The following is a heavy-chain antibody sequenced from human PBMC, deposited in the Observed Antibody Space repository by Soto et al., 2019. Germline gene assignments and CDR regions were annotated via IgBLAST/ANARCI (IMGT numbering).Heavy chain of an antibody. CDR3: AREAMIVAFDY. CDR1: GFTFSSYE. CDR2: ISSSGSTI. J-gene: IGHJ4*02. D-gene: IGHD3-22*01. V-gene: IGHV3-48*03. Sequence: GGSLRLSCAASGFTFSSYEMNWVRQAPGKGLEWASYISSSGSTIYYADSVKGRFTISRDNAENSLYLQMNSLRAEDTAVYYCAREAMIVAFDYWGQGTLVTVSS.